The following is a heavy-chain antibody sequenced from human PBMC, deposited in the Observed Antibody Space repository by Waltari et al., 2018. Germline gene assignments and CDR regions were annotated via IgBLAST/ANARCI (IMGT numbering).Heavy chain of an antibody. D-gene: IGHD3-3*01. J-gene: IGHJ6*02. CDR1: GYTVTSYD. CDR3: ARGGPFGWVAYYGMDV. Sequence: QVQLVQSGAEVKKPGASVKVSCKASGYTVTSYDTNGVRQATGQGLEWMGWMNPNSGNTGYAQKFQGRVTMTRNTSISTAYMELSSLRSEDTAVYYCARGGPFGWVAYYGMDVWGQGTTVTVSS. CDR2: MNPNSGNT. V-gene: IGHV1-8*01.